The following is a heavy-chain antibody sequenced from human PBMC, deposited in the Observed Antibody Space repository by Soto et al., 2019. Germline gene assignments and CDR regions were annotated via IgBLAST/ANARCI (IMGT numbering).Heavy chain of an antibody. Sequence: EGSLRLSCVASGFTFDSCGMNWVRQAPGKGLEWVAGVSPHAANTYYADSVRGRFIISRDNAKNSLYLDLTRLRAEDTAVYFCVRDYYDTSGYPNTFDMWGQGTMVTVSS. CDR3: VRDYYDTSGYPNTFDM. CDR1: GFTFDSCG. V-gene: IGHV3-23*01. J-gene: IGHJ3*02. CDR2: VSPHAANT. D-gene: IGHD3-22*01.